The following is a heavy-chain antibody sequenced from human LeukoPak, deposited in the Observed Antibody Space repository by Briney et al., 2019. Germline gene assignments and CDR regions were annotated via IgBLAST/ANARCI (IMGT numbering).Heavy chain of an antibody. Sequence: KPSETLSLTCTVSGGSISSGGYYWSWIRQHPGKGLEWIVSIYFGGSTYYNPSLKSRVTISVDTSMNQFSLKLSFVTTADTAVYYCARALGYCSGGSCTRGYNWFDPWGQGTLVTVSS. D-gene: IGHD2-15*01. CDR2: IYFGGST. CDR1: GGSISSGGYY. V-gene: IGHV4-39*01. J-gene: IGHJ5*02. CDR3: ARALGYCSGGSCTRGYNWFDP.